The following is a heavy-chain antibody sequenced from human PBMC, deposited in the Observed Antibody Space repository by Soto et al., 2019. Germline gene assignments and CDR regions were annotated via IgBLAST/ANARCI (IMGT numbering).Heavy chain of an antibody. V-gene: IGHV1-8*01. CDR1: GLTFTSYD. D-gene: IGHD3-3*01. J-gene: IGHJ5*02. CDR3: ATSIFGMITWLDP. Sequence: ASVKVSCNASGLTFTSYDMNWVRQAPGQGLEWMGWVNPNSGNTDYAQKFQGRVTMTRNTSISTAYMELSSLRSEDTAVYYCATSIFGMITWLDPWGQGSLVTVSS. CDR2: VNPNSGNT.